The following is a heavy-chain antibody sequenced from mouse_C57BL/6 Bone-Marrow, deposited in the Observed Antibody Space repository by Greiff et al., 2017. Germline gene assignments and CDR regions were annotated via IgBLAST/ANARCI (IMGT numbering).Heavy chain of an antibody. CDR2: FDPENGDT. J-gene: IGHJ1*03. CDR1: GFNITDDY. V-gene: IGHV14-4*01. Sequence: EVKLMESGAELVRPGASVKLSCTASGFNITDDYMHWVKQRPEQGLEWIGWFDPENGDTEYAAKFKGKATITADTSANTAYLQLSSLTSEDTAVYYCTILYDGWYFDVWGTGTTVTVSS. CDR3: TILYDGWYFDV. D-gene: IGHD2-14*01.